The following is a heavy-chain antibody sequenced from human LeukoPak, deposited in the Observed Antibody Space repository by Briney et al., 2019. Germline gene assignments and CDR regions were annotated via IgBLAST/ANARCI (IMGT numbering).Heavy chain of an antibody. CDR1: GYTFTGYY. CDR2: INPNSGGT. Sequence: ASVKVSCKASGYTFTGYYMHWVRQAPGQGLEWMGWINPNSGGTNYAQKFQGRVTMTTDTSTSTAYMELRSLRSDDTAVYYCARAAIVATITRADYWGQGTLVTVSS. D-gene: IGHD5-12*01. V-gene: IGHV1-2*02. CDR3: ARAAIVATITRADY. J-gene: IGHJ4*02.